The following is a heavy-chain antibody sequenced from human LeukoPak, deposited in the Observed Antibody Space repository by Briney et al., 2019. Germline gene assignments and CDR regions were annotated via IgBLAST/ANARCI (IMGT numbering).Heavy chain of an antibody. J-gene: IGHJ4*02. CDR2: INTDGSST. V-gene: IGHV3-74*01. CDR1: GFTFSSYW. Sequence: GGSLRLSCAASGFTFSSYWMHWVRQAPGKGLVWVSRINTDGSSTSYADSVKGRFTISRDNAKNTLYLQMNSLRAEDTAVYYCARGTHYYDSSGYSSFDYWGQGTLVTVSS. CDR3: ARGTHYYDSSGYSSFDY. D-gene: IGHD3-22*01.